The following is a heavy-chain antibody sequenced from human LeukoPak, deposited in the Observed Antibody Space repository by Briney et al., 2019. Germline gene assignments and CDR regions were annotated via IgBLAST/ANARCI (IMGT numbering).Heavy chain of an antibody. J-gene: IGHJ3*02. D-gene: IGHD3-22*01. V-gene: IGHV3-7*01. CDR2: IKQDGSEK. CDR3: ASDYYDSSGFLPDAFDI. CDR1: GFTFSSYW. Sequence: PGESLRLSCAASGFTFSSYWMSWVRQAPGKGLEWVANIKQDGSEKYYVDSVKGRFTISRDNAKNSLYLQMNSLRAEDTAVYYCASDYYDSSGFLPDAFDIWGQGTMVTVSS.